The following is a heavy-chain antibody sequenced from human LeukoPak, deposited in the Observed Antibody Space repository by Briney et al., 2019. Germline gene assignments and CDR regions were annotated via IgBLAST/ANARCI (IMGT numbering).Heavy chain of an antibody. Sequence: PGGSLRLSCAASGFTFSNAWMSWVRQAPGKGLEWVGRIKSKTDGGTTDYAAPVKGRFTISRDDSKNTLYLQMNSLKTEDTAVYYCTTATTYEYYFDYWGQGTLVTVSS. V-gene: IGHV3-15*01. J-gene: IGHJ4*02. CDR3: TTATTYEYYFDY. D-gene: IGHD3-22*01. CDR1: GFTFSNAW. CDR2: IKSKTDGGTT.